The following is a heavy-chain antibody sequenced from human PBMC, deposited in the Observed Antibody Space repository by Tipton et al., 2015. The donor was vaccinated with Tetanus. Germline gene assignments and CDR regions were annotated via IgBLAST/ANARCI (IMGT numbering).Heavy chain of an antibody. V-gene: IGHV3-74*01. CDR2: INGHGTNT. J-gene: IGHJ4*02. CDR1: GFTFSTYW. D-gene: IGHD2-2*01. Sequence: SLRLSCAAPGFTFSTYWMHWVRQAPGKGLMWVSRINGHGTNTAYADSVKGRFTISRDSAKNPLYLQMNSLRAEDTAVYYCARDSPDILLVPAVWGQGTLVTVSS. CDR3: ARDSPDILLVPAV.